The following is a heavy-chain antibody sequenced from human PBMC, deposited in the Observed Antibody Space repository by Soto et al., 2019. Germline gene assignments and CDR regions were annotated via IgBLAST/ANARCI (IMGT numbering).Heavy chain of an antibody. J-gene: IGHJ6*02. Sequence: QVQLVQSGAEVKKPGASVKVSCKASGYTFTSYGISWVRQAPGQGLEWMGWISAYNGNTNYAQKLQGRVTMTTDTTTSTAYMELRSLRSDDTAVYYCARGEDIVVVPAAMVNYYNGMDVWGQGTTVTVSS. CDR3: ARGEDIVVVPAAMVNYYNGMDV. CDR2: ISAYNGNT. CDR1: GYTFTSYG. V-gene: IGHV1-18*04. D-gene: IGHD2-2*01.